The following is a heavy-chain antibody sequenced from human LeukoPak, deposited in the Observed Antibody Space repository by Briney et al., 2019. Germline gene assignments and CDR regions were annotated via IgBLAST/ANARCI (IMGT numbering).Heavy chain of an antibody. J-gene: IGHJ4*02. CDR3: ARRIQLWSYYFDY. CDR1: GGSISSSSYY. Sequence: PSETLSLTSTVSGGSISSSSYYWGWIRQPPGKGLEWIGSIYYSRSTYYNPSLKSRVTISVDTSKNQYSLKLSSVTAADTAVYYCARRIQLWSYYFDYWGQGTLVTVSS. CDR2: IYYSRST. D-gene: IGHD5-18*01. V-gene: IGHV4-39*01.